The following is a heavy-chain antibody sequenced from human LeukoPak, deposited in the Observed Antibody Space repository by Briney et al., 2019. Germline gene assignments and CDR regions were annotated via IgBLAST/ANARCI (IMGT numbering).Heavy chain of an antibody. CDR2: IVVGSGNT. J-gene: IGHJ4*02. CDR3: ARDQEGFDY. V-gene: IGHV1-58*01. Sequence: ASVKVSCKASGFTFTSSAVQWVRQARGQRLEWIGWIVVGSGNTSYAQKFQGRVTVTRDTSTSTVHMELSGLRSEDTAVYYCARDQEGFDYWGQGTLVTVSS. CDR1: GFTFTSSA.